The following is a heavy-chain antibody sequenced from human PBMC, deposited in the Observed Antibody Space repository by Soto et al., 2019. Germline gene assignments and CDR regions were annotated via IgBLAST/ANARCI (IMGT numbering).Heavy chain of an antibody. D-gene: IGHD2-2*01. CDR3: ARGDIVVVPAAKSSHYYYYGMDV. CDR1: GGTFSSYA. J-gene: IGHJ6*02. CDR2: IIPIFGTA. V-gene: IGHV1-69*01. Sequence: QVQLVQSGAEVKKPGSSVKVSCKASGGTFSSYAISWVRQAPGQGLEWMGGIIPIFGTANYAQKFQGRVTITADESTSTDYMELSSLRSEDTAVYYCARGDIVVVPAAKSSHYYYYGMDVWGQGTTVTVSS.